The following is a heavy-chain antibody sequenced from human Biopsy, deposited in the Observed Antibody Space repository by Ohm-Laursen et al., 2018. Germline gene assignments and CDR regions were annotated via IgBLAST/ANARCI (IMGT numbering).Heavy chain of an antibody. V-gene: IGHV3-33*01. J-gene: IGHJ3*02. Sequence: SLRLSCTASGFSFSSYGMHWVRQAPGKGLEWVAVLWYDGTNKYYADSVKGRFTISRDNSKNTLYLQMNSLRAEDTAMYYCARPTNARAGGAPFDIWGQETMVTVS. CDR3: ARPTNARAGGAPFDI. D-gene: IGHD1-1*01. CDR1: GFSFSSYG. CDR2: LWYDGTNK.